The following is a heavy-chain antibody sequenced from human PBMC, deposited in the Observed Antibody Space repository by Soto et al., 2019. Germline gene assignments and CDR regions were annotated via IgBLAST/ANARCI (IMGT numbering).Heavy chain of an antibody. D-gene: IGHD1-1*01. Sequence: SQRMSLTGVLCGGSLRSSNWWRWVRQPPGKGLEWLGEFYYRGSTNYNSSLKSRVSISVAKYKNQFSLKLSSVTAADTAVYSFGTSGSNWDLAYCGKRTRGTVSS. V-gene: IGHV4-4*02. CDR2: FYYRGST. CDR1: GGSLRSSNW. J-gene: IGHJ4*02. CDR3: GTSGSNWDLAY.